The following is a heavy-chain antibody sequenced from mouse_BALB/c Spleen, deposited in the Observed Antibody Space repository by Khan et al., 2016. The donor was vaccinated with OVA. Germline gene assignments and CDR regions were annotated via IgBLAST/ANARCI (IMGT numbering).Heavy chain of an antibody. CDR1: GYTFTDYY. Sequence: VQLKQSGPELVKPGASVKMSCKASGYTFTDYYMKWLKQSHGKSLEWIGDINPNNGDTFYNQKFKDKATLTVDKSSSTAYMQLNSLTSEDSAVYYCARGLFDGWGAGTTVTVSS. CDR3: ARGLFDG. J-gene: IGHJ1*01. V-gene: IGHV1-26*01. CDR2: INPNNGDT.